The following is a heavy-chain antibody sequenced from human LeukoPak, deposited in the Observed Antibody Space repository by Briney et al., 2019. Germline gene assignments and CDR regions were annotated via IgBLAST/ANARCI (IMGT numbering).Heavy chain of an antibody. CDR1: GFTFSSYE. Sequence: GGSLRLSCAASGFTFSSYEMNWLRQAPGKGLEWVSYISSSGSTTYYAESVKGRFTISRDNAKNSLYLQMNSLRAEDTAVYYCARDRRGYYDSSGYYLAADYYYYYGMDVWGQGTTVTVSS. CDR2: ISSSGSTT. CDR3: ARDRRGYYDSSGYYLAADYYYYYGMDV. V-gene: IGHV3-48*03. D-gene: IGHD3-22*01. J-gene: IGHJ6*02.